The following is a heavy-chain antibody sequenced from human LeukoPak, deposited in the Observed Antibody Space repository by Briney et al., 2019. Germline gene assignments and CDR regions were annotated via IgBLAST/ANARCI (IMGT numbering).Heavy chain of an antibody. CDR1: GYTFSSYF. D-gene: IGHD3-10*01. Sequence: ASVKVSCKASGYTFSSYFIHWLRQAPGQGLEWMGWIKADSGDRKYAEKFLDRVTMTTDRSISTVYMEMSSLRYDDTAVYYCATSIAQWYGAWGQGTLVTVPS. J-gene: IGHJ4*02. V-gene: IGHV1-2*02. CDR2: IKADSGDR. CDR3: ATSIAQWYGA.